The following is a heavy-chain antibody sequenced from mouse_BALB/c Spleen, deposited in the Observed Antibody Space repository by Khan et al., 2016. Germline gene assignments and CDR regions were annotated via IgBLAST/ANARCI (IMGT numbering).Heavy chain of an antibody. V-gene: IGHV3-2*02. Sequence: VQLQQSGPGLVKPSQSLSLTCTVTGYSITSDYAWNWIRQFPGNKLEWMGYISYSGSTSYNPSLKSRISITRDTSKNQYYLQLNSVTTEDTATXYCYYGSSYWYCDVWGAGTTVTVSS. CDR1: GYSITSDYA. CDR2: ISYSGST. J-gene: IGHJ1*01. CDR3: YYGSSYWYCDV. D-gene: IGHD1-1*01.